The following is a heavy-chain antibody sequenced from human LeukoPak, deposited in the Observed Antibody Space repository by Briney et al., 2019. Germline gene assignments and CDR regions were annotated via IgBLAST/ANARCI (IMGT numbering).Heavy chain of an antibody. CDR3: ARDLPWGCSSTSCYWSYYYGMDV. CDR1: GGTFSSYA. CDR2: IIPIFGTA. J-gene: IGHJ6*02. V-gene: IGHV1-69*13. Sequence: SVKVSCKASGGTFSSYAISWVRQAPGQGLEWMGGIIPIFGTANYAQKFQGRVTITADESTSTAYMELSSLRSEDTAVYYCARDLPWGCSSTSCYWSYYYGMDVWGQGTTVTVSS. D-gene: IGHD2-2*01.